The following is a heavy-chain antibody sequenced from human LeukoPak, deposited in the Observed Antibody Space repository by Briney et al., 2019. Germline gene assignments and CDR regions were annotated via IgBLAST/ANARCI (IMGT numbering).Heavy chain of an antibody. V-gene: IGHV4-59*08. D-gene: IGHD5-24*01. CDR3: ARRRLQTSTITEDNWLDP. J-gene: IGHJ5*02. CDR1: GDSISSYS. Sequence: PSETLSLTCTVSGDSISSYSWNWIRQPPGKGLEWIGYIYYSGSSDYNPSLHSRVTMSVDTSKNQFSLKLSSVTAADTAVYCCARRRLQTSTITEDNWLDPWGQGTLVTVSS. CDR2: IYYSGSS.